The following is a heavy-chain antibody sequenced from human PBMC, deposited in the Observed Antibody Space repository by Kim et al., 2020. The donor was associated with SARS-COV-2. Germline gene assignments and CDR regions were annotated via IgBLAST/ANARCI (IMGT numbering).Heavy chain of an antibody. CDR3: ASGGAVLRFLEWLSSYFNY. J-gene: IGHJ4*02. Sequence: ASVKVSCKASGYTFSNYAMHWVRQALGQRLEWMGWINAGSGNTEYSQKFQGRLIITRDTSTNTAYMELSSLRSEDTAVYYCASGGAVLRFLEWLSSYFNYWGQGTLVTVSS. V-gene: IGHV1-3*01. CDR2: INAGSGNT. CDR1: GYTFSNYA. D-gene: IGHD3-3*01.